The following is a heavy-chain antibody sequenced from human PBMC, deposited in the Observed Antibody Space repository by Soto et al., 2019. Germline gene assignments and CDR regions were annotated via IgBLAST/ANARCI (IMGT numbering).Heavy chain of an antibody. D-gene: IGHD2-2*01. CDR1: GGSISSYY. V-gene: IGHV4-59*08. CDR2: IYYSGST. CDR3: ARLKDIVVVPAAMRGWFDP. J-gene: IGHJ5*02. Sequence: SETLSLTCTVSGGSISSYYWSWIRQPPGKGLEWIGYIYYSGSTNYNPSLKSRVTISVDTSKNQFSLKLSSVTAADTAVYYCARLKDIVVVPAAMRGWFDPWGQGTLVTVSS.